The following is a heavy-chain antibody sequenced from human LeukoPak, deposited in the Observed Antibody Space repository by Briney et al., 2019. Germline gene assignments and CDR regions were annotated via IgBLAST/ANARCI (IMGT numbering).Heavy chain of an antibody. CDR1: GYTFTSYG. D-gene: IGHD2-21*01. CDR3: ARGDSRDYYYYSMDV. CDR2: ISAYNGNT. Sequence: GASVKVSCKASGYTFTSYGISWVRQAPGQGLEWMGWISAYNGNTNYAQKLQGRVTMTTDTSTSTAYMELRSLRSDDTAVYYCARGDSRDYYYYSMDVWGQGTTVTVSS. V-gene: IGHV1-18*01. J-gene: IGHJ6*02.